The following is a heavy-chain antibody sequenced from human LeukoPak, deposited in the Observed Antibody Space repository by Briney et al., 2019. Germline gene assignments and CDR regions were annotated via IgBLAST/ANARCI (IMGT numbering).Heavy chain of an antibody. Sequence: LSLSCAASGFTISSYSKNWICKAPGTGLELVSSISSSSSYISNENSAKSRFTISRDNAKNSMYRQMKSLRAEDTAVYYCARAGRKSRGVDIVRKKETGYYYYMDVWGKGTTVTVSS. CDR2: ISSSSSYI. V-gene: IGHV3-21*01. D-gene: IGHD2-15*01. CDR1: GFTISSYS. CDR3: ARAGRKSRGVDIVRKKETGYYYYMDV. J-gene: IGHJ6*03.